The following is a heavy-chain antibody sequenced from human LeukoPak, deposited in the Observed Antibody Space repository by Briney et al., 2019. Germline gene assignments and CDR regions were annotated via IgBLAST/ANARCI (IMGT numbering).Heavy chain of an antibody. V-gene: IGHV1-3*01. J-gene: IGHJ5*02. CDR2: INAGNGNT. CDR3: ARDRPRTGILNWFDP. Sequence: ASVKVSCKASGYTFTSYAMHWVRQAPGQRLEWMGWINAGNGNTKYSQKFQGRVTITRDTSASTAYMELSSLRSEDTAVYYRARDRPRTGILNWFDPWGQGTLVTVSS. CDR1: GYTFTSYA.